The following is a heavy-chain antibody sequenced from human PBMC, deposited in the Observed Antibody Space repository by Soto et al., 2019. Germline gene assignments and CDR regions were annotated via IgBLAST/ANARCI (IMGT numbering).Heavy chain of an antibody. Sequence: EVHLVESGGGLVQPGGSLRLSCAASGFTISSYAMSWVRQAPGKGLEWVSAITGSGGTTYYADSVKGRFTISRDNSKNPRYLQMDGLRAEDPAVFFCPSVAFVPYIPHFAYWGRGPLVTASS. CDR3: PSVAFVPYIPHFAY. CDR1: GFTISSYA. J-gene: IGHJ4*02. CDR2: ITGSGGTT. D-gene: IGHD2-2*02. V-gene: IGHV3-23*04.